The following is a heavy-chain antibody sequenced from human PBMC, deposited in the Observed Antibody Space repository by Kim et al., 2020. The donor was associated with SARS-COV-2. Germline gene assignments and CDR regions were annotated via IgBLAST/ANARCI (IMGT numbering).Heavy chain of an antibody. D-gene: IGHD6-13*01. CDR1: GGTFSSYA. CDR3: ARDEASAYSSSWLDY. V-gene: IGHV1-69*13. J-gene: IGHJ4*02. Sequence: SVKVSCKASGGTFSSYAISWVRQAPGQGLEWMGGIIPIFGTANYAQKFQGRVTITADESTSTAYMELSSLRSEDTAVYYCARDEASAYSSSWLDYWGQGTLVTVSS. CDR2: IIPIFGTA.